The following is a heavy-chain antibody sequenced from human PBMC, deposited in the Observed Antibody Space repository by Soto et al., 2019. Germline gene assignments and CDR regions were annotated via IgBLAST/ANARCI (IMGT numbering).Heavy chain of an antibody. J-gene: IGHJ6*02. D-gene: IGHD2-21*02. CDR1: GGSISYDHYH. CDR2: IHYSRSV. V-gene: IGHV4-30-4*01. CDR3: AREDDGGDRDYYGLDV. Sequence: QVQLQESGPGLVRPSQTLSLTCTVSGGSISYDHYHWTWIRQPPGKGLEWIGYIHYSRSVFYNPSLQSRLSMSVDTSKNRFSLKLSSVTAADTAVYFCAREDDGGDRDYYGLDVWGQGTTVTVSS.